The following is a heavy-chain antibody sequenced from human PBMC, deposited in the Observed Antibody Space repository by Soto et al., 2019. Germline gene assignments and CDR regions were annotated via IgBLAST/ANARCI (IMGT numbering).Heavy chain of an antibody. CDR2: ISYDGSNK. CDR3: AKDMYAAAGPKVY. J-gene: IGHJ4*02. V-gene: IGHV3-30*18. Sequence: GGSLRLSCAASGFTFSSYGMHWVRQAPGKGLEWVAVISYDGSNKYYADSVKGRFTISRDNSKNALYLQMNSLRAEDTAVYYCAKDMYAAAGPKVYWGQGTRVTVSS. D-gene: IGHD6-13*01. CDR1: GFTFSSYG.